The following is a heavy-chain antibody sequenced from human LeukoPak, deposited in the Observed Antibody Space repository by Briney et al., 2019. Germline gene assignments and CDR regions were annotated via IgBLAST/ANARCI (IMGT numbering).Heavy chain of an antibody. V-gene: IGHV3-21*01. CDR2: ISSSSSYI. Sequence: GGSLRLPCAASGFTFSSYSMNWVRQAPGKGLDWVSSISSSSSYIYYADSVKGRFTISRDNAKNSLYLQMNSLRAEDTAVYYCAREGYYYDSSGYYQYYYFDYWGQETLVTVSS. CDR3: AREGYYYDSSGYYQYYYFDY. CDR1: GFTFSSYS. J-gene: IGHJ4*02. D-gene: IGHD3-22*01.